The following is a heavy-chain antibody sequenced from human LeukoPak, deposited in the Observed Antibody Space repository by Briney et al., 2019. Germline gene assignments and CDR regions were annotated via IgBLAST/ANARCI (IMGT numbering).Heavy chain of an antibody. CDR3: ASRLYCSNTRCRNFPFAY. CDR2: IIPIFGTA. V-gene: IGHV1-69*01. CDR1: GGTFSSYA. J-gene: IGHJ4*02. Sequence: SVKVSCKASGGTFSSYAINWVRQAPGQGLEWMGGIIPIFGTANYAQKYQDRVTITADESTSTAYMELSSLRSEDTAIYYCASRLYCSNTRCRNFPFAYWGQGTLVTVSS. D-gene: IGHD2-2*01.